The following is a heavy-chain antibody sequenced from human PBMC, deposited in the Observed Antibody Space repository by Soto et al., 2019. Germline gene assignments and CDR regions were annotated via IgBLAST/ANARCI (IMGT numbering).Heavy chain of an antibody. CDR1: GGSISSYY. V-gene: IGHV4-59*01. Sequence: SETLSLTCTVSGGSISSYYWSWIRQPPGKGLEWIGYIYYSGSTNYNPSLKSRVTISVDTSKNQFSLKLSSVTAADTAVYYCARGGWYSYYYGMDVWGQGTTVTV. CDR2: IYYSGST. CDR3: ARGGWYSYYYGMDV. J-gene: IGHJ6*02. D-gene: IGHD6-19*01.